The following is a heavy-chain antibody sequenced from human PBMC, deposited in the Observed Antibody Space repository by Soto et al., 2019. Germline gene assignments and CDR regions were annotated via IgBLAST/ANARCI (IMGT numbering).Heavy chain of an antibody. V-gene: IGHV4-34*01. CDR2: IDHSGST. Sequence: SETLSLTCAVYGGSFSGYYWSWIRQPPGKGLEWIGEIDHSGSTNYNPSLKSRVTISVDTSKNQFSLKLSSVTAADTAVYYCARGGSGWYGGDYFDYWGQGTLVTVSS. CDR1: GGSFSGYY. CDR3: ARGGSGWYGGDYFDY. J-gene: IGHJ4*02. D-gene: IGHD6-19*01.